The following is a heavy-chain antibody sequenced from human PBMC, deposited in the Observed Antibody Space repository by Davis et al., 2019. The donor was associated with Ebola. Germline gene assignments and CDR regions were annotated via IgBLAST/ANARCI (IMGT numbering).Heavy chain of an antibody. CDR3: ARRGGWFRGYYYGMDV. CDR2: INHSGST. Sequence: PSETLSLTCAVYGGSFNNYYWSWIRQPPGKGLEWIGEINHSGSTNYNPSLKSRVTISVDTSKNQFSLKLSSVTAADTAVYYCARRGGWFRGYYYGMDVWGQGTTVTVSS. D-gene: IGHD3-10*01. J-gene: IGHJ6*02. V-gene: IGHV4-34*01. CDR1: GGSFNNYY.